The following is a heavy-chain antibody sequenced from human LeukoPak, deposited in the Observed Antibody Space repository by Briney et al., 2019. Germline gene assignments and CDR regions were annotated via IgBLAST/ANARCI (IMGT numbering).Heavy chain of an antibody. CDR3: VASVLLSRFDP. D-gene: IGHD2-21*01. J-gene: IGHJ5*02. Sequence: SETLSLTCTVSGGSISSYYWSWIRQPPGKGLEWIGSIYYSGSTYYNPSLKSRVTISLDTSKNQFSLNLRSVTAADTAVYYCVASVLLSRFDPWGPGTLVTVSS. CDR2: IYYSGST. V-gene: IGHV4-59*04. CDR1: GGSISSYY.